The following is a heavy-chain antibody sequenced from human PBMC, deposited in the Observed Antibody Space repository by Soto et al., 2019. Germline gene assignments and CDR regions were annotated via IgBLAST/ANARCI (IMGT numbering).Heavy chain of an antibody. CDR2: INAGNGNT. D-gene: IGHD2-15*01. CDR3: ARGEGYCSGGTCYRWFDP. Sequence: ASEKVACKASGYTFTKYSLHWVRQAPGQRLECMGWINAGNGNTKYSQKFQGRVTITRDTSASTSYMQLSSLRSEDTAVYYCARGEGYCSGGTCYRWFDPWGQGTLVTVSS. CDR1: GYTFTKYS. V-gene: IGHV1-3*01. J-gene: IGHJ5*02.